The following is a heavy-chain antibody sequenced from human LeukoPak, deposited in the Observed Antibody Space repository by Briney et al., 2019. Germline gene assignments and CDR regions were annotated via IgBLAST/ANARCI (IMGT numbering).Heavy chain of an antibody. D-gene: IGHD2-15*01. J-gene: IGHJ4*02. V-gene: IGHV3-64*02. Sequence: PGGSLRLSCAASGFAFSSDAMHWVRQAPGKGLEYVSGISGKGDTTYYGDSVKGRFTISRDNSKNTLYLQMGSLRAEDMVVYYCARGDNWWGALRHWGQGTLVTVSS. CDR2: ISGKGDTT. CDR3: ARGDNWWGALRH. CDR1: GFAFSSDA.